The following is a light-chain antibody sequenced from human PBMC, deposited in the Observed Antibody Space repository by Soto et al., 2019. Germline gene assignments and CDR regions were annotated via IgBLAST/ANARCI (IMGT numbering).Light chain of an antibody. V-gene: IGKV3-15*01. CDR3: QQYYDSPIT. CDR1: QSVSNN. CDR2: GAS. Sequence: EIVLTQSPGTLSLSPGERATLSCRATQSVSNNYLAWYQQKPGQAPRLXIYGASNRETGIPARFSGSGSGTEFTRTISSLQSEDFSVYYCQQYYDSPITFGQGTRLEIK. J-gene: IGKJ5*01.